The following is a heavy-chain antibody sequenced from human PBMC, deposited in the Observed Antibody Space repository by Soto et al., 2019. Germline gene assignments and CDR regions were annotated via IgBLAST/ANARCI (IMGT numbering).Heavy chain of an antibody. CDR2: IDNSGTS. J-gene: IGHJ4*02. V-gene: IGHV4-59*01. CDR3: ERVAKGSLWFPYFDH. D-gene: IGHD5-18*01. CDR1: GDSISDYY. Sequence: PSETLSLTCSVSGDSISDYYWSWIRQSPGRGLEWIAYIDNSGTSNYKASLKGRVSMSVDTSKNQFSLELTSVTAADSAVYYCERVAKGSLWFPYFDHWGQGTLVTVSS.